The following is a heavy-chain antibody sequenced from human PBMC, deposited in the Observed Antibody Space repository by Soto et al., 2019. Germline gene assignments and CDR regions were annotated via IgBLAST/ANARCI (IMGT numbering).Heavy chain of an antibody. V-gene: IGHV4-34*01. CDR2: INHSGGT. CDR3: ASSRYSRRFDY. Sequence: PSETLSRTCAVYGGSFSGYYWSWIRQPPGKGLEWIGEINHSGGTNYNPSLKSRVTISVDTSKNQFSLKLSSVTAADTAVYYCASSRYSRRFDYWGQGTLVTVSS. J-gene: IGHJ4*02. D-gene: IGHD6-13*01. CDR1: GGSFSGYY.